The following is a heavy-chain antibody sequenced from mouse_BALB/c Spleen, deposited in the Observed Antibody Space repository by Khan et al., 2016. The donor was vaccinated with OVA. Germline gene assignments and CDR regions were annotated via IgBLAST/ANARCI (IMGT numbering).Heavy chain of an antibody. CDR1: GDSITSGY. V-gene: IGHV3-8*02. J-gene: IGHJ3*01. D-gene: IGHD2-14*01. Sequence: EVQLQESGPSLVKPSQTLSLICSVTGDSITSGYWNWIRKFPGNKLEFMGYMIYSGHTSYNPSLKSRIAISRHTSKNQYYMLLYSVTTEDTATYYCARSAYKYAFLYWGRGTLVSVSA. CDR2: MIYSGHT. CDR3: ARSAYKYAFLY.